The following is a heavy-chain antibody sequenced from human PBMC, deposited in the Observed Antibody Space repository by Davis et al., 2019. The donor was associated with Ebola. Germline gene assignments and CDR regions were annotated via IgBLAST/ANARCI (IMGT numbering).Heavy chain of an antibody. Sequence: GGSLRLSCAASGFTFSDHYMSWIRQAPGKGLEWVAVISYDEGNKYYADSLKGRFTISRDNSKNTVNLQMNNLRDEDTAVYYCARDLDPTYSYGYSYYYYYYGLDVWGQGTTVTVS. CDR3: ARDLDPTYSYGYSYYYYYYGLDV. D-gene: IGHD5-18*01. J-gene: IGHJ6*02. CDR2: ISYDEGNK. V-gene: IGHV3-30*04. CDR1: GFTFSDHY.